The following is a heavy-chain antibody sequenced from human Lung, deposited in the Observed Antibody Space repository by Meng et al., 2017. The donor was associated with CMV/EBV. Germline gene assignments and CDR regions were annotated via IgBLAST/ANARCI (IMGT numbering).Heavy chain of an antibody. J-gene: IGHJ6*04. CDR2: INPSGGST. CDR1: GSPFPLSS. D-gene: IGHD3-3*01. Sequence: SXQASGSPFPLSSLHWVRQAPGQGLEWMGIINPSGGSTSYAQKFQGRVTMTRDTSTSTVYMELSSLRSEDTAVYYCVGSEEFYHFRSGWEWYYHYGMDGXGKGX. CDR3: VGSEEFYHFRSGWEWYYHYGMDG. V-gene: IGHV1-46*01.